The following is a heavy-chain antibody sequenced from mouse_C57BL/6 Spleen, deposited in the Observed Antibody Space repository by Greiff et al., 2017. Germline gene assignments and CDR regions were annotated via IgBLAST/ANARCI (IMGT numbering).Heavy chain of an antibody. V-gene: IGHV1-64*01. D-gene: IGHD1-1*01. CDR1: GYTFTSYW. CDR2: IHPNSGST. CDR3: ARNMYYYGSSHWYFDV. Sequence: QVQLQQPGAELVKPGASVKLSCKASGYTFTSYWMHWVKQRPGQGLEWIGMIHPNSGSTNYNEKFKSKATLTVDKSSSTAYMQLSSLTSEDSAVYYCARNMYYYGSSHWYFDVWGTGTTVTVSS. J-gene: IGHJ1*03.